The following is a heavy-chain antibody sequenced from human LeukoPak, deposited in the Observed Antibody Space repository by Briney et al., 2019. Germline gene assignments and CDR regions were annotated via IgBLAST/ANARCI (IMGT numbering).Heavy chain of an antibody. V-gene: IGHV1-69*13. CDR1: GGTFSSYA. D-gene: IGHD2-15*01. CDR3: ARAGWPHTFQDNFDY. Sequence: SVKVSCKASGGTFSSYAISWVRQAPGQGLEWMGGIIPIFGTANYTQKFQGRVTITADESTSTAYMELSSLRSEDTAVYYCARAGWPHTFQDNFDYWGQGTLVTVSS. CDR2: IIPIFGTA. J-gene: IGHJ4*02.